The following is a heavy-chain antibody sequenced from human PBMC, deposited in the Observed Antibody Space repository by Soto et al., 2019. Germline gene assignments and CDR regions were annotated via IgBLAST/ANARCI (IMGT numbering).Heavy chain of an antibody. CDR3: AKGKGVGATPDGANC. J-gene: IGHJ4*02. Sequence: PGGSLRLSYAASGFTFRNFGMNCVRQAPGKGLEWVSGVRSDGDTTYNAESVKGRFTVSRDTSRNTVYLQMNSLRAEDTAIYYCAKGKGVGATPDGANCWGPGTLVTVSS. CDR2: VRSDGDTT. D-gene: IGHD1-26*01. CDR1: GFTFRNFG. V-gene: IGHV3-23*01.